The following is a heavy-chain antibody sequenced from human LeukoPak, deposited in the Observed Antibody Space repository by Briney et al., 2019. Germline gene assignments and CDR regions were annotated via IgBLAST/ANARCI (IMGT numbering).Heavy chain of an antibody. V-gene: IGHV4-34*01. CDR2: IKHSGST. J-gene: IGHJ5*02. CDR1: GGSFSGYY. Sequence: SETLSLTCAVYGGSFSGYYWSWIRQPPGKGLEWIGEIKHSGSTNYNPSLKSRVTISVGTSKNQFSLKLSSVTAADTAVYYCARGLNGSVNNPFDPWGQGTLVTVSS. CDR3: ARGLNGSVNNPFDP. D-gene: IGHD3-10*01.